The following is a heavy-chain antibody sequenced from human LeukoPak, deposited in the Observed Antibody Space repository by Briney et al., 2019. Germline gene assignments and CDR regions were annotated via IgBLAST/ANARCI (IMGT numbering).Heavy chain of an antibody. CDR1: GGPFSGYF. Sequence: PSETLSLTCAVSGGPFSGYFWSWIRQASGKGLEWIGEIHNSGTTNYNPSLNSRVTISEDTSKNQFYLNLSSVTAADTAVYYCARRYYYNLGSFPFDFWGQGTLVTVSS. CDR2: IHNSGTT. D-gene: IGHD3-10*01. J-gene: IGHJ4*02. CDR3: ARRYYYNLGSFPFDF. V-gene: IGHV4-34*01.